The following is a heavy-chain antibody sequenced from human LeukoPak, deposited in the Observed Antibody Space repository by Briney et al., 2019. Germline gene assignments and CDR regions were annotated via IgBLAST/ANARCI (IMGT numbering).Heavy chain of an antibody. J-gene: IGHJ5*02. Sequence: PSETLSLTCTVSGGSISSYYWSWIRQPAGKGLEWIGRIYTSGSTNYNPSLKSRVTISVDTSKNQFSLKLSSVTAADTAVYYCARATKYYDILTGYYQYNWFDPWGQGTLVTVSS. CDR3: ARATKYYDILTGYYQYNWFDP. CDR1: GGSISSYY. CDR2: IYTSGST. V-gene: IGHV4-4*07. D-gene: IGHD3-9*01.